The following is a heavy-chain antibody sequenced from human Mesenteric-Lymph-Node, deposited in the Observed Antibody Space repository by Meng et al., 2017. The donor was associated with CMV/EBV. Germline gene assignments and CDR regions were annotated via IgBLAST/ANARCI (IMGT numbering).Heavy chain of an antibody. D-gene: IGHD3-3*02. CDR3: ARCPSAFDAFDV. CDR1: GYTFTSYY. V-gene: IGHV1-46*01. Sequence: ASVKVSCKASGYTFTSYYMHWVRQAPGQGLEWMGIINPSGGSTSYAQKFQGRVTMTTDTSTSTAYMELRSLRSDDTAVYYCARCPSAFDAFDVWGQGTMVTVSS. CDR2: INPSGGST. J-gene: IGHJ3*01.